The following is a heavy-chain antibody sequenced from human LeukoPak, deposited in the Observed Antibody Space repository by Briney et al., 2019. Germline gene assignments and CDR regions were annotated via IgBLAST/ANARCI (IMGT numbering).Heavy chain of an antibody. CDR1: GYTFTSYD. V-gene: IGHV1-8*01. D-gene: IGHD6-25*01. CDR2: MNPNSGNT. Sequence: GASVKVSCKASGYTFTSYDINWVRQAPGQGLEWMGWMNPNSGNTGYAQKFQGRVTMTRNTSTSTAYMELSSLRSEDTAVYYCARAPHSGWVRWFDPWGQGTLVTVSS. CDR3: ARAPHSGWVRWFDP. J-gene: IGHJ5*02.